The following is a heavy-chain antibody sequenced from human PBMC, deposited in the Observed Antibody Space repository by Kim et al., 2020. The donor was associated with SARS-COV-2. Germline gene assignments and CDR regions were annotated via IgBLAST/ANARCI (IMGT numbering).Heavy chain of an antibody. J-gene: IGHJ4*02. D-gene: IGHD3-10*01. V-gene: IGHV4-4*02. CDR2: IYHSGST. CDR3: ARWLVVRGVILSYYFDY. CDR1: GGSISSSNW. Sequence: SETLSLTCAVSGGSISSSNWWSWVRQPPGKELEWIGEIYHSGSTNYNPSLKSRVTISVDKSKNQFSLKLSSVTAADTAVYYGARWLVVRGVILSYYFDYCGQGTLVTGSS.